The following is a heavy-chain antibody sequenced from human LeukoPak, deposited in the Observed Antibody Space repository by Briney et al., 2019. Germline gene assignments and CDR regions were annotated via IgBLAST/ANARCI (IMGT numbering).Heavy chain of an antibody. CDR3: ARDRGYCSSTSCYTRYMDV. V-gene: IGHV1-2*02. CDR1: GYTFTGYY. J-gene: IGHJ6*03. Sequence: ASVKVSCKASGYTFTGYYMHWVRQAPGQGLEWMGWINPNSGGTNYAQKFQGRVTMTRDTSISTAYMELSRLRSDDTAVYYCARDRGYCSSTSCYTRYMDVWGKGTTVTASS. CDR2: INPNSGGT. D-gene: IGHD2-2*02.